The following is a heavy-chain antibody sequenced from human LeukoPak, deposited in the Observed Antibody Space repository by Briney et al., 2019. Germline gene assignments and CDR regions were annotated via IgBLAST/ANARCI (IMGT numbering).Heavy chain of an antibody. Sequence: GGSLRLSCAASGFTFSSYSMNWVRQAPGKGLEWVSSISSSSSYIYYADSVKGRFTISRDNAKNTLYLQMNSLRAGDTAVYYCARSWTTVTPFDYWGQGTLVTVSS. D-gene: IGHD4-17*01. CDR1: GFTFSSYS. CDR3: ARSWTTVTPFDY. V-gene: IGHV3-21*01. J-gene: IGHJ4*02. CDR2: ISSSSSYI.